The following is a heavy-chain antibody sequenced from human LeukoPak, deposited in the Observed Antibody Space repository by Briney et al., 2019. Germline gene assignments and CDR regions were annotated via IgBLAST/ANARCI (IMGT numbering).Heavy chain of an antibody. J-gene: IGHJ5*02. Sequence: ASVKVSCKASGYTFTSYYMHWVRQAPGQGLDWMGIINPSGGSTSYAQKFQGRVTITRDTSTSTVYMELSSLRSEDTAVYYCARDSLIIVVPAAMSGWFDPWGQGTLVTVSS. CDR1: GYTFTSYY. CDR3: ARDSLIIVVPAAMSGWFDP. D-gene: IGHD2-2*01. V-gene: IGHV1-46*01. CDR2: INPSGGST.